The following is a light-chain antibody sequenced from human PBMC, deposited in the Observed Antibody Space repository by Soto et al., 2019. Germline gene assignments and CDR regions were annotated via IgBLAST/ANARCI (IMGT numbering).Light chain of an antibody. CDR3: RSYGGRNTVV. V-gene: IGLV2-8*01. Sequence: QSALTQPPSASGSPGEAVTICCTGSSIAVGGYNYVSWYQQQPCKAPQLMCYEVSKRPSGVPDRLSGSRSGNTASLTVSGIQAEDDADYYYRSYGGRNTVVFGRRTKLTLL. CDR2: EVS. J-gene: IGLJ2*01. CDR1: SIAVGGYNY.